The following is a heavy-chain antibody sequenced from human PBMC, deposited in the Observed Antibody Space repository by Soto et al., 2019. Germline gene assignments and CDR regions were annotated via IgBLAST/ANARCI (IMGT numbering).Heavy chain of an antibody. CDR2: IVVGSGNT. D-gene: IGHD6-19*01. CDR3: AAAVAGPRYYYYYGMDV. CDR1: GFTFTSSA. V-gene: IGHV1-58*01. J-gene: IGHJ6*02. Sequence: ASVKVSCKASGFTFTSSAVQWVRQARGQRLEWIGWIVVGSGNTNYAQKFQERVTITRDMSTGTAYMELSSPRSEDTAVYYCAAAVAGPRYYYYYGMDVWGQGTTVTVSS.